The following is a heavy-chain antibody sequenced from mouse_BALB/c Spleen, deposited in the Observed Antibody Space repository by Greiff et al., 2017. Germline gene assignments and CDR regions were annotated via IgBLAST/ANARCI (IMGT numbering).Heavy chain of an antibody. CDR1: GDSITSGY. V-gene: IGHV3-8*02. Sequence: EVQLVESGPSLVKPSQTLSLTCSVTGDSITSGYWNWIRKFPGNKLEYMGYISYSGSTYYNPSLKSRISITRDTSKNQYYLQLNSVTTEDTATYYCARRSLLRALYAMDYWGQGTSVTVSS. CDR2: ISYSGST. CDR3: ARRSLLRALYAMDY. J-gene: IGHJ4*01. D-gene: IGHD1-2*01.